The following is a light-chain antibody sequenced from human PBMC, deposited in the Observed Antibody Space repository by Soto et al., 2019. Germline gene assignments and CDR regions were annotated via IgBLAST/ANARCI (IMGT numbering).Light chain of an antibody. V-gene: IGKV1-39*01. J-gene: IGKJ2*01. CDR2: SVS. Sequence: DIQMTQSPSSLSASVGDTVTITCRASQSIGKHLNWYQQKPRKAPKFLIYSVSSLQSGVPSRFSGSGSGTDFTLTINSLQPEDIATYYCQQGYNSALTLGQGTKLEIK. CDR3: QQGYNSALT. CDR1: QSIGKH.